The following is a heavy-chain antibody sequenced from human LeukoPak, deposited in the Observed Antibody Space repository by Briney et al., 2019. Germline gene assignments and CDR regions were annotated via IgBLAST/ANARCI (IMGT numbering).Heavy chain of an antibody. Sequence: GGSLRPSCAASGFTFSSYDMHWVRHATGKGLEWVSAIGTAGDPYYPGSVKGRFTISRENAKNSLYLQMNSLRAGDTAVYYCARAKTEGAFDIWGQGTMVTVSS. J-gene: IGHJ3*02. V-gene: IGHV3-13*05. CDR2: IGTAGDP. CDR1: GFTFSSYD. CDR3: ARAKTEGAFDI.